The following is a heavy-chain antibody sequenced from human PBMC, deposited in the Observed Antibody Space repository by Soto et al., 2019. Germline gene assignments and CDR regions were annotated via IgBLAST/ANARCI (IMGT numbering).Heavy chain of an antibody. CDR2: IWYDGSNK. J-gene: IGHJ6*02. CDR1: GFTFSSYG. Sequence: QVQLVESGGGVVQPGRSLRLSCAASGFTFSSYGMHWVRQAPGKGLEWVAVIWYDGSNKYYADSVKGRFTISRDNSKNTLYLQMNSLRAEDTAVYYCARSKVDTAMTAYYYGMDVWGQGTTVTVSS. D-gene: IGHD5-18*01. V-gene: IGHV3-33*01. CDR3: ARSKVDTAMTAYYYGMDV.